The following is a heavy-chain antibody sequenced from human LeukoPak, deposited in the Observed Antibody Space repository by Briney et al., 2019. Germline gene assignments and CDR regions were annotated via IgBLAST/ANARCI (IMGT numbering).Heavy chain of an antibody. J-gene: IGHJ6*02. D-gene: IGHD3-16*01. V-gene: IGHV4-61*01. CDR1: GVSVSSGSSY. CDR2: MYYSGNT. CDR3: ARALGYYYGMDV. Sequence: KPSETLSLTCVISGVSVSSGSSYWSWIRQPPGKGLEWIGYMYYSGNTSYNPSLKSRVTISVDTSKNQFSLKLNSVTAADTAVYYCARALGYYYGMDVWGQGTTVTVSS.